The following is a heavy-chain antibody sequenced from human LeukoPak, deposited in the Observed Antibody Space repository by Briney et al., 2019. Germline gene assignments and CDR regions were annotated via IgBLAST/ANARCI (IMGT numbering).Heavy chain of an antibody. J-gene: IGHJ6*03. CDR3: ARDGIAVAGDYYYYMDV. CDR1: GFTFSSYW. CDR2: INSDGSST. Sequence: GGSLRLSCAASGFTFSSYWMHWVRQAPGKGLVWVSRINSDGSSTSYADSVKGRFTISRDNAKNTLYLQMNSLRAEDTAVYYCARDGIAVAGDYYYYMDVWGQGTLVTVSS. D-gene: IGHD6-19*01. V-gene: IGHV3-74*01.